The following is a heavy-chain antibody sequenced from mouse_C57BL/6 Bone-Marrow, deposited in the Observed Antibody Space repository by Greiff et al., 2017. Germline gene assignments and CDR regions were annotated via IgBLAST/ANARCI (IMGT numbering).Heavy chain of an antibody. CDR3: ARWTAQAPYYFGY. J-gene: IGHJ2*01. Sequence: VQLQQSGAELVRPGTSVKMSCKASGYTFTNYWIGWAKQRPGHGLEWIGDIYPGGGYTNYNEKFKGKATLTADKSSSTAYMQFSSLTSEDSAIYYCARWTAQAPYYFGYWGQGTTLTVSS. D-gene: IGHD3-2*02. V-gene: IGHV1-63*01. CDR2: IYPGGGYT. CDR1: GYTFTNYW.